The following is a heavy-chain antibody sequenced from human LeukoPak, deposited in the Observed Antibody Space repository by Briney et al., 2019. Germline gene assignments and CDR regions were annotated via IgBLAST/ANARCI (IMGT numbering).Heavy chain of an antibody. V-gene: IGHV4-61*02. Sequence: PSETLSLTCTVSGDSISSSSYYWSWIRQPAGKGLEWIGRIYTSGSTNYNPSLKSRVTISVDTSKNQFSLKLSSVTAADTAVHYCARGTTIYNWFDPWGQGTLVTVSS. D-gene: IGHD3-3*01. CDR1: GDSISSSSYY. CDR3: ARGTTIYNWFDP. CDR2: IYTSGST. J-gene: IGHJ5*02.